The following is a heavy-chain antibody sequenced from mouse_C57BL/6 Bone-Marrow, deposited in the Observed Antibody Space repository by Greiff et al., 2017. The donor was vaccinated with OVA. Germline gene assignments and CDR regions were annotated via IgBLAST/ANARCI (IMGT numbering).Heavy chain of an antibody. Sequence: EVQLQQSGAELVRPGASVKLSCTASGFNIKDYYMHWVKQRPEQGLEWIGRIDPEDGDTEYAPKFQGKATMTADTSSNTAYLRLSSLTSEDTAVYYCTTSSYDYDYYAMDYWGQGTSVTVSS. CDR2: IDPEDGDT. CDR1: GFNIKDYY. CDR3: TTSSYDYDYYAMDY. V-gene: IGHV14-1*01. J-gene: IGHJ4*01. D-gene: IGHD2-4*01.